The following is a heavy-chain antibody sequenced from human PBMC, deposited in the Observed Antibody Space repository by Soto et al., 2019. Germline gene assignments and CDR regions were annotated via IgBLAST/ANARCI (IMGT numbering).Heavy chain of an antibody. Sequence: PSGTPXLTCTVSGGSISSGGYYWGWIRQPPGKGLEWIGSIYYSGSTYYNPSLKSRVTISVDTSKNQFSLKLSSVTAADTAVYYCARARRQLVQNWLDPWGQGTLVTVSS. J-gene: IGHJ5*02. CDR1: GGSISSGGYY. V-gene: IGHV4-39*01. CDR3: ARARRQLVQNWLDP. CDR2: IYYSGST. D-gene: IGHD6-13*01.